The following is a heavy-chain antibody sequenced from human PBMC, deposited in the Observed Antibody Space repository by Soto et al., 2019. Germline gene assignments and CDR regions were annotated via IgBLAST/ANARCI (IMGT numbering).Heavy chain of an antibody. J-gene: IGHJ4*02. V-gene: IGHV1-69*01. D-gene: IGHD4-17*01. CDR1: GATFSAYA. Sequence: QVQLVQSGAEVKKPGSSVKVSCKASGATFSAYAISWVRQAPGQGLEWMGGIIPIYGTAKKSQKFQGRVRITADEYTGTAYMELSSLTSDDTALYYGAGGLTATTILAYWGLGTLVTGSS. CDR3: AGGLTATTILAY. CDR2: IIPIYGTA.